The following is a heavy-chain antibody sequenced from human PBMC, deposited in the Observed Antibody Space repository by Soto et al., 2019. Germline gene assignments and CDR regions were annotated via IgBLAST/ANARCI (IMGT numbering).Heavy chain of an antibody. CDR2: IYPGDSDT. D-gene: IGHD3-3*01. V-gene: IGHV5-51*01. Sequence: GESLKISCKGSGYSFTSYWIGWVRQMPGKGLEWMGIIYPGDSDTRYSPSFQGQVTISADKSISTAYLQWSSLKASDTAMYYCARLKTRVVNPRHYCYYGMDVWGQGTTVTVSS. CDR3: ARLKTRVVNPRHYCYYGMDV. CDR1: GYSFTSYW. J-gene: IGHJ6*02.